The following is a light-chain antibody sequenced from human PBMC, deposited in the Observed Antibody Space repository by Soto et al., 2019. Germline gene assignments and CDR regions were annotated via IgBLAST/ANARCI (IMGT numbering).Light chain of an antibody. J-gene: IGKJ1*01. CDR1: RSVSTD. CDR3: HQYNNWPPWT. Sequence: EIVMTQSPATLSVSPGERATLSCRASRSVSTDLAWYQHQPGQSPRLLIYGASTRATGVPARFTGSGSGTEFTLTISSLQSEDSAKYYCHQYNNWPPWTFGQGTKVEIK. V-gene: IGKV3-15*01. CDR2: GAS.